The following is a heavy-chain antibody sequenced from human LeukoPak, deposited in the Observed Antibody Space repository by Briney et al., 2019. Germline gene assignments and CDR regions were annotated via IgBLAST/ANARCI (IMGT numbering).Heavy chain of an antibody. D-gene: IGHD5-18*01. Sequence: KPSETLSLTCTVSGGSISSYYWSWIRQPPGKGLEWIGYIYYSGSTNYNPSLKSRVTISVDTSKNQFSLELSSVTAADTAVYYCAREGSYGTGWFDPWGQGTLVTVSS. CDR3: AREGSYGTGWFDP. CDR2: IYYSGST. V-gene: IGHV4-59*01. J-gene: IGHJ5*02. CDR1: GGSISSYY.